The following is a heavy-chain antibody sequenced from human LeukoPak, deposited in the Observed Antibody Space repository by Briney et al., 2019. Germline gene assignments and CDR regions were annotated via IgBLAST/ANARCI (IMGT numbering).Heavy chain of an antibody. J-gene: IGHJ4*02. CDR3: ARNGDYNVWSGYQWDY. CDR1: GYTFSGYY. D-gene: IGHD3-3*01. CDR2: INPNSGGT. Sequence: ASVKVSCKASGYTFSGYYIHWVRQAPGQGLEWMGWINPNSGGTNYAQRFQGRVTMTRDTSISTAYMDLSRLRPDDTAVYYCARNGDYNVWSGYQWDYWGQGTLVTVSS. V-gene: IGHV1-2*02.